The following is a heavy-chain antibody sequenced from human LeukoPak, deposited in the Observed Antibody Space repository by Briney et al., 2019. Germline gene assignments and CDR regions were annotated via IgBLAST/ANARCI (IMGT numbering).Heavy chain of an antibody. V-gene: IGHV3-21*01. D-gene: IGHD5-18*01. CDR3: ARDRVGYSYGVGLSDY. CDR1: GSTFSSYS. J-gene: IGHJ4*02. CDR2: ISSSSSYI. Sequence: SGGSLRLSCAASGSTFSSYSMNWVRQAPGKGLEWVSSISSSSSYIYYADSVKGRFTISRDNAKNSLYLQMNSLRAEDTAVYYCARDRVGYSYGVGLSDYWGQGTLVTVSS.